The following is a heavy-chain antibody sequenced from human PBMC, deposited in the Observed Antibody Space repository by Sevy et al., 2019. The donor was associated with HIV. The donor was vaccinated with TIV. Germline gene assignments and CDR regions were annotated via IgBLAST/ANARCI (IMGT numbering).Heavy chain of an antibody. D-gene: IGHD3-22*01. J-gene: IGHJ6*02. CDR2: IDSGGST. CDR3: ARDRYYDDSGYYYYYYGMDV. Sequence: GGSLRLSCEASGFTVSGNYMAWVRLAPGKGLEWVSLIDSGGSTYYADSVKVRFTIFRDNAKNTLYLQMNPLRADDTAVYFCARDRYYDDSGYYYYYYGMDVWGQGATVTVSS. V-gene: IGHV3-66*01. CDR1: GFTVSGNY.